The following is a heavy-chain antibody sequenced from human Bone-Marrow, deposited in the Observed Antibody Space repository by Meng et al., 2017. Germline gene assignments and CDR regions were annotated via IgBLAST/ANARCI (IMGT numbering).Heavy chain of an antibody. CDR2: INPNSGNT. D-gene: IGHD6-19*01. Sequence: QGQLVQAGAEVKKPGASVKVSCKASGYTFTSYGISWVRQAPGQGLEWMGWINPNSGNTGYAQKFQGRVTMTRNTSISTAYMELSSLRSEDTAVYYCARVQSSGWSPGYWGQGTLVTVSS. CDR1: GYTFTSYG. CDR3: ARVQSSGWSPGY. J-gene: IGHJ4*02. V-gene: IGHV1-8*02.